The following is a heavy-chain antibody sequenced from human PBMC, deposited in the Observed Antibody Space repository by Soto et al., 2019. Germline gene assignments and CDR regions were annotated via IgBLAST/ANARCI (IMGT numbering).Heavy chain of an antibody. Sequence: PSEPLSLTCSVSGDSISTVDYFWAWIRQPPGQALEYIGYIYKSATTYYNPSFESRVAISLDTSKSQFSLNVTSVTAADTAVYFCARGRYCLTGRCFPNWLDSWGQGTLVTVSS. J-gene: IGHJ5*01. CDR3: ARGRYCLTGRCFPNWLDS. CDR1: GDSISTVDYF. CDR2: IYKSATT. D-gene: IGHD2-15*01. V-gene: IGHV4-30-4*01.